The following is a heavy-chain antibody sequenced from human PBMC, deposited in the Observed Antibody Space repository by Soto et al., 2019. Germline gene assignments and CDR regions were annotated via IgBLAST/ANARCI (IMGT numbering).Heavy chain of an antibody. CDR2: IYYSGST. CDR3: ARGIKGDIVVVVAATVWFDP. Sequence: QVQLQESGPGLVKPSQTLSLTCTVSGGSISSGGYYWSWIRQHPGKGLEWIGYIYYSGSTYYNPSLKSRVTISVDTSKNQFSLKLSSVTAADTAVYYCARGIKGDIVVVVAATVWFDPWGQGTLVTVSS. J-gene: IGHJ5*02. CDR1: GGSISSGGYY. V-gene: IGHV4-31*03. D-gene: IGHD2-15*01.